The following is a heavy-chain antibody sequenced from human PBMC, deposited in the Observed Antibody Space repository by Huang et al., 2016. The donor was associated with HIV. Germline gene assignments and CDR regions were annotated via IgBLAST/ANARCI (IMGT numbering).Heavy chain of an antibody. CDR1: GFTFSTYN. CDR2: ITSSSGSR. V-gene: IGHV3-48*01. Sequence: EVQLMESGGGLVQPGGSLRLSCAASGFTFSTYNMNWVRQAPGRVFEWVSYITSSSGSRYYTDSVKGRFTISRDNAKNSLYLQMNSLRAEDTAVYYCARFGSYYYGSGSYLDAFDIWGQGTMVTVSS. D-gene: IGHD3-10*01. CDR3: ARFGSYYYGSGSYLDAFDI. J-gene: IGHJ3*02.